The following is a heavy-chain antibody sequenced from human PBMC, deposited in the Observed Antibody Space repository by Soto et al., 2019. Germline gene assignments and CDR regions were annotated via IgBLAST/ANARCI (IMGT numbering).Heavy chain of an antibody. Sequence: SQTLSLTCAISGDSVSSNSAAWNWIRQSPSRGLECLGRTYYRSKWYSDYAVSVKSRITINPDTSKNQFSLQLYSVTPEDTAVYYCAKGRRSSSPGAFDIWGQGTMVTVSS. V-gene: IGHV6-1*01. D-gene: IGHD6-6*01. CDR1: GDSVSSNSAA. CDR3: AKGRRSSSPGAFDI. CDR2: TYYRSKWYS. J-gene: IGHJ3*02.